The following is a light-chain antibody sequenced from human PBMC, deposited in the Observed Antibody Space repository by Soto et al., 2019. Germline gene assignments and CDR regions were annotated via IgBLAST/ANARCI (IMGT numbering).Light chain of an antibody. CDR1: QSVSTNY. V-gene: IGKV3-20*01. Sequence: EIVLTQSPGTLSLSPGERATLSCKASQSVSTNYFAWYQQKPGRSPRLLIHGASTRAPGTPDRFSGSGSGTDFTLTVDSLEPGDFAVYYCQQHGTSPFTCAQGTRLDVK. J-gene: IGKJ5*01. CDR2: GAS. CDR3: QQHGTSPFT.